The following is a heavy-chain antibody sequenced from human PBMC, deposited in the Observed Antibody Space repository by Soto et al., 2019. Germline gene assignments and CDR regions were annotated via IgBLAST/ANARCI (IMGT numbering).Heavy chain of an antibody. CDR2: INPNSGGT. Sequence: ASVKVSCKASGYTFTGYYMHWVRQAPGQGLEWMGWINPNSGGTNYAQKFQGRVTMTRDTSISTAYMELSRLRSDDTAVYYCARDLGYYDSSGHFDYWGQGTLVTVSS. J-gene: IGHJ4*02. CDR1: GYTFTGYY. D-gene: IGHD3-22*01. V-gene: IGHV1-2*02. CDR3: ARDLGYYDSSGHFDY.